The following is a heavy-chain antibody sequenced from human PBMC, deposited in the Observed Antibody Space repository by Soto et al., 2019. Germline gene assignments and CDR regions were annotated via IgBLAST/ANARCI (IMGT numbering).Heavy chain of an antibody. CDR1: GFTFSSYG. Sequence: PGGSLRLSCAASGFTFSSYGMHWVRQAPGKGLEWVGRIKSKGSGGTTDYAAPVKGRFTILRDDSRDTVYLQMNGLKTEDTGVYYCAWSGYNWFGSWGQGTLVTVSS. CDR2: IKSKGSGGTT. CDR3: AWSGYNWFGS. J-gene: IGHJ5*01. D-gene: IGHD3-3*01. V-gene: IGHV3-15*01.